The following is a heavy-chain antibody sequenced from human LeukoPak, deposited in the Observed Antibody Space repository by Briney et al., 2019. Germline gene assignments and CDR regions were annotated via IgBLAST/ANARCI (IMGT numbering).Heavy chain of an antibody. V-gene: IGHV4-59*12. CDR2: IYYSGST. J-gene: IGHJ4*02. Sequence: PSETLSLTCTVSGGSISSYYWSWIRQPPGKGLEWIGYIYYSGSTIYNPSLKSRVTISVDTSKNQFSLKLSSVTAADTAVYYCARSPSYDSSGYNPEPADYWGQGTLVTVSS. CDR1: GGSISSYY. CDR3: ARSPSYDSSGYNPEPADY. D-gene: IGHD3-22*01.